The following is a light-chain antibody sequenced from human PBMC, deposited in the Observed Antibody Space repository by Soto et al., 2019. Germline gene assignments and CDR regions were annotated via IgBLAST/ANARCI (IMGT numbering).Light chain of an antibody. V-gene: IGKV3-20*01. CDR2: GAS. Sequence: EIVLTQSPGTLSLSPGERATLSCRASQSVGSSQLAWYQQKPGQAPRLVMYGASSRATDTPDRFSGSGSGTDFTRTISRLEPEDFAVDYCQQYGSSPRTFGQGTKVEIK. CDR1: QSVGSSQ. J-gene: IGKJ1*01. CDR3: QQYGSSPRT.